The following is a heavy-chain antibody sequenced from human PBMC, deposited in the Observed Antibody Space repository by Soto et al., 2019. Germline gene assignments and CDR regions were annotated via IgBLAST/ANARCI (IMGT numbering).Heavy chain of an antibody. Sequence: ASLKLSCKASGYNFTGFYMHCVRQAPRQGLEWMGWNNPRNGDKIMAQKVEGRFTLTRDTSVNTAYMVLSSLNSEDTAIYYCARGPFGDNPFDIWGPGTMVTVSS. CDR3: ARGPFGDNPFDI. D-gene: IGHD1-20*01. J-gene: IGHJ3*02. V-gene: IGHV1-2*02. CDR2: NNPRNGDK. CDR1: GYNFTGFY.